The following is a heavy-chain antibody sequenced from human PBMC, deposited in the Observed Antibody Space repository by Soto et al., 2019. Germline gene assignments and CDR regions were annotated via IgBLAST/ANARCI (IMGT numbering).Heavy chain of an antibody. CDR2: IYHSGST. Sequence: PEALCLTCAVSGGSIRSSNWWVWVRQPAGKRLEWIGEIYHSGSTNYNPSLKSRVTISVDKSKNQFSLKLSSVTAADTAVYYCARLTMVRGVIIIRKLSRFGLDYWGQGTLVT. V-gene: IGHV4-4*03. D-gene: IGHD3-10*01. CDR1: GGSIRSSNW. CDR3: ARLTMVRGVIIIRKLSRFGLDY. J-gene: IGHJ4*02.